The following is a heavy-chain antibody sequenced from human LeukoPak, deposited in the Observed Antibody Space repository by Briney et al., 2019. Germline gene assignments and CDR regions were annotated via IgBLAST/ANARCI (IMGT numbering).Heavy chain of an antibody. CDR3: ARDTSAERGQQLAN. Sequence: PGGSLRLSCAASGFSFGRYWMSWVRQAPGQGPEYIANIKEDASEKYYVDSVKGRFSISRDNARNSLYLQMNSLRVEDTAVYYCARDTSAERGQQLANWGQGALVIVSA. CDR1: GFSFGRYW. J-gene: IGHJ4*02. V-gene: IGHV3-7*01. D-gene: IGHD6-13*01. CDR2: IKEDASEK.